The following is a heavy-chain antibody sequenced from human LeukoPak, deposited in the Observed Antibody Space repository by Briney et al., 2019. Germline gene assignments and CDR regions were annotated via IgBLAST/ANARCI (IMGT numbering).Heavy chain of an antibody. CDR2: INHSGST. V-gene: IGHV4-34*01. Sequence: SETLSLTCAVYGGSFSGYYWSWIRQPPGKGLESIGEINHSGSTNYNPSLKSRVTISVDTSKNQFSLKLISVTAADTAVYYCGRYYDFWSGYPRAFDIWGQGTMVTVSS. J-gene: IGHJ3*02. D-gene: IGHD3-3*01. CDR3: GRYYDFWSGYPRAFDI. CDR1: GGSFSGYY.